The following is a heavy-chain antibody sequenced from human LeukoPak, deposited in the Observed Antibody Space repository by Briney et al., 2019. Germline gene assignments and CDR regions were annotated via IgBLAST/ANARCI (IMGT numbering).Heavy chain of an antibody. CDR3: ARLGYSSSWEPLYYFDY. Sequence: SETLSLTCAVYGGSFSDYYWSWLRQPPGKGLEYIGEINHSGITNYNPSLMSRVTISVDTSKNQFSLKLSSVTAADTAVYYCARLGYSSSWEPLYYFDYWGQGTLVTVSS. CDR2: INHSGIT. CDR1: GGSFSDYY. D-gene: IGHD6-13*01. J-gene: IGHJ4*02. V-gene: IGHV4-34*01.